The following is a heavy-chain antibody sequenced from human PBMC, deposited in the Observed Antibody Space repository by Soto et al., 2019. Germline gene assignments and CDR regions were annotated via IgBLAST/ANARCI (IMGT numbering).Heavy chain of an antibody. CDR1: GGPLTEFS. D-gene: IGHD3-16*01. CDR2: FDPEDGET. Sequence: GASVTLSWKVSGGPLTEFSMHWVRQARGKGLAWIGGFDPEDGETIYSQKFQGRVTMTEDTSTDTAYMELTSLRSEHTAVYYCSACASPTRLGIEYGGQGTLVTVSS. J-gene: IGHJ4*02. CDR3: SACASPTRLGIEY. V-gene: IGHV1-24*01.